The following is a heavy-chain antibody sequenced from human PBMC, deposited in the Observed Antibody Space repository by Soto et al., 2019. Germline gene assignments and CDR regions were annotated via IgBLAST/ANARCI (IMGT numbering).Heavy chain of an antibody. CDR2: ISYDGSNK. CDR1: GFTFSSYA. V-gene: IGHV3-30-3*01. J-gene: IGHJ4*02. Sequence: QVQLLESGGGVVQPGRSLRLSCAASGFTFSSYAMHWVRQAPGKGLEWVAVISYDGSNKYYADSVKGRFTISRDNSKNTLYLQMNSLRAEDTAVYYCARLTGTTSEDFDYWGQGTLVTVSS. CDR3: ARLTGTTSEDFDY. D-gene: IGHD1-20*01.